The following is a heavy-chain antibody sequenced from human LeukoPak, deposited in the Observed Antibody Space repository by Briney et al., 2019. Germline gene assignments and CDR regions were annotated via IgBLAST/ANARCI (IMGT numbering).Heavy chain of an antibody. CDR2: IYYSGST. Sequence: SETLSLTCTVSGGSISSYYWSWIRQPPGKGLEWIGYIYYSGSTSYNPSLKSRVTISVDTSKNQFSLKLSSVTAADTAVYYCARSRITMVRGAPDYYYYMDVWGKGTTVTVSS. J-gene: IGHJ6*03. D-gene: IGHD3-10*01. CDR1: GGSISSYY. CDR3: ARSRITMVRGAPDYYYYMDV. V-gene: IGHV4-59*01.